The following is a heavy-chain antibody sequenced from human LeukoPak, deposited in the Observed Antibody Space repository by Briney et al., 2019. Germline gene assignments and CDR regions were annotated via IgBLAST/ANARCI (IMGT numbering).Heavy chain of an antibody. D-gene: IGHD3-16*01. V-gene: IGHV3-23*01. CDR3: AKTSRGGYYFDY. CDR2: LNGGGDSR. Sequence: GGSLRLSCAASGFAFSNYAMSWVRQAPGKRLEWVSSLNGGGDSRYYADSVMGRFTISRDNSQNTLYLQMNSLRAEDTAVYYCAKTSRGGYYFDYWGQGSLVTVSS. CDR1: GFAFSNYA. J-gene: IGHJ4*02.